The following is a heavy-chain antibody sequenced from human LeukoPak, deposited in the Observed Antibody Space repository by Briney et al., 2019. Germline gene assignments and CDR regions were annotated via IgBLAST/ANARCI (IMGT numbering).Heavy chain of an antibody. Sequence: GGSLRLSCAASGFTFSSYSMNWVRQAPGKGLEWVSSISSSSYYIYYADSVKGRFTISRDNAKNSLYLQMNSLRAEDSAVYYCARDLHGSGSYYPLDYWGQGTLVTVSS. CDR1: GFTFSSYS. CDR2: ISSSSYYI. V-gene: IGHV3-21*01. CDR3: ARDLHGSGSYYPLDY. J-gene: IGHJ4*02. D-gene: IGHD3-10*01.